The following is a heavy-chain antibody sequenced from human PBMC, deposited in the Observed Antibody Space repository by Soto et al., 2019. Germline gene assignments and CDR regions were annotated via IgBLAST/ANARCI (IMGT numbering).Heavy chain of an antibody. CDR2: IYSIGTT. V-gene: IGHV4-39*01. J-gene: IGHJ5*02. CDR3: ARNSPVQWMADNWFDP. Sequence: SETLSLTCSVSGDSISGSRHFWGWFRHPPGKGLEWIGSIYSIGTTYHNPSLRSRVTISVDASDNQFSLKLSSVTDADTAVYYCARNSPVQWMADNWFDPWGXGPLVTFSS. D-gene: IGHD2-2*03. CDR1: GDSISGSRHF.